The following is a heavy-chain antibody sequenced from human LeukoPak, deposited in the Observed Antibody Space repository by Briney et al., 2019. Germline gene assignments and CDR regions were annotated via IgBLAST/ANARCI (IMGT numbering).Heavy chain of an antibody. CDR3: ARAYCGGDCHSNWFDP. CDR2: INPNSGGT. V-gene: IGHV1-2*02. CDR1: GYTFTGYY. D-gene: IGHD2-21*01. J-gene: IGHJ5*02. Sequence: GASVKVSCKASGYTFTGYYMHWVRQAPGQGLEWMGWINPNSGGTNYAQKFQGRVTMTRDTSISTAYMELSRRRSDDTAVYYCARAYCGGDCHSNWFDPWGQGTLVTVSS.